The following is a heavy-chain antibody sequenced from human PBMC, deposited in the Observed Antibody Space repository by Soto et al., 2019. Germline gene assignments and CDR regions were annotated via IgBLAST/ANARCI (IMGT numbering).Heavy chain of an antibody. D-gene: IGHD3-10*01. CDR3: ARGLVVRGVHTPYYYYGMDV. CDR1: GFTFSSYG. V-gene: IGHV3-33*01. CDR2: IWYDGSNK. Sequence: QVQLVESGGGVVQPGRSLRLSCAASGFTFSSYGMHWVRQAPGKGLEWVAVIWYDGSNKYYADSVKGRFTISRDNSKNTSYXXMNSLRAEDTAVYYCARGLVVRGVHTPYYYYGMDVWGQGTTVTVSS. J-gene: IGHJ6*02.